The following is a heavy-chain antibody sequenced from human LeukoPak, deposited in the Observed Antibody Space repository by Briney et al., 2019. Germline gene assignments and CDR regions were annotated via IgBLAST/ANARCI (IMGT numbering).Heavy chain of an antibody. V-gene: IGHV3-74*01. CDR3: TRMVTTLRD. D-gene: IGHD4-17*01. CDR1: GFTLSNYW. Sequence: GGSLRLSCAVSGFTLSNYWMHWVRQAPGKGLVWVSRINPDGSSTIYADSVKGRFTISRDNAKNTLYLQMNSLRVEDTAVYYCTRMVTTLRDWGQGTLVTVSS. CDR2: INPDGSST. J-gene: IGHJ4*02.